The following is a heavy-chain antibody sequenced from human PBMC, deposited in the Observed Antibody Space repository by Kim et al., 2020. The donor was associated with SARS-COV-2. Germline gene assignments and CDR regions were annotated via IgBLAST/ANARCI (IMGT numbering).Heavy chain of an antibody. D-gene: IGHD2-2*01. CDR1: GFTFSSYG. Sequence: GGSLRLSCAASGFTFSSYGMHWVRQAPGKGLEWVAVISYDGSNKYYADSVKGRFTISRDNSKNTLYLQMNSLRAEDTAVYYCAKARYRYCSSTSCLNPLDYWGQGTLVTVSS. CDR3: AKARYRYCSSTSCLNPLDY. J-gene: IGHJ4*02. V-gene: IGHV3-30*18. CDR2: ISYDGSNK.